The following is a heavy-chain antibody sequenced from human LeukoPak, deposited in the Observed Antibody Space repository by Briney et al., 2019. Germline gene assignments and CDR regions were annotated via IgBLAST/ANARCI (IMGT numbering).Heavy chain of an antibody. CDR2: ITASGTAM. CDR3: ASSGSYRFDY. V-gene: IGHV3-48*02. J-gene: IGHJ4*02. Sequence: GGSLRLSCAASGFTFSSYSMNWVRQAPGKGLEWVSHITASGTAMFYADSVKGRFTISRDNAKNSLYLQMNSLRDEDTAVYYCASSGSYRFDYWGQGPLVTASS. CDR1: GFTFSSYS. D-gene: IGHD1-26*01.